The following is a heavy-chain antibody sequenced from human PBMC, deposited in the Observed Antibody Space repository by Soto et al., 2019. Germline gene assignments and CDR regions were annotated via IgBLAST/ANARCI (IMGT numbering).Heavy chain of an antibody. CDR1: GYTFTSYD. CDR2: MNPNSGNT. J-gene: IGHJ6*03. V-gene: IGHV1-8*01. CDR3: ARGRKYCSSTSGYALSWYYYYMDV. Sequence: QVQLVQSGAEVKKPGASVKVSCKASGYTFTSYDINWVRQATGQGLEWMGWMNPNSGNTGYAQKFQGRVTMTRNTSISTAYMELSSLRSEDTAVYYCARGRKYCSSTSGYALSWYYYYMDVWGKGTTVTVSS. D-gene: IGHD2-2*01.